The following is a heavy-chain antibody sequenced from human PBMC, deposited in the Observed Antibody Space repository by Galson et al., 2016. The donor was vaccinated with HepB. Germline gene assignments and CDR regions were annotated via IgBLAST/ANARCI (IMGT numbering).Heavy chain of an antibody. D-gene: IGHD6-6*01. CDR1: GFTFSSYA. Sequence: SLRLSCAASGFTFSSYAMSWVRQAPGKGLEWVSTITDSGGSTYHADSVKGRFTISRDNSKNTLYLQMNSLRVEDTAVYYCAKGRGGSRSYHFEYWAQGTPVTVSS. V-gene: IGHV3-23*01. J-gene: IGHJ4*02. CDR2: ITDSGGST. CDR3: AKGRGGSRSYHFEY.